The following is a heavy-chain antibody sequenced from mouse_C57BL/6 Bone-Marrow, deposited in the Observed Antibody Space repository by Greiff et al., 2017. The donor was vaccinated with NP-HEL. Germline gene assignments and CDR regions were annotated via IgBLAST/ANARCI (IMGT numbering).Heavy chain of an antibody. CDR1: GFTFSDYG. J-gene: IGHJ4*01. CDR2: ISTLTYSI. Sequence: EVHLVESGGGLVQPGGSLKLSCAASGFTFSDYGMEWVRQAPRKGPEWVAFISTLTYSIYYAEPVTGRFTISIENAKNTLYLEIVSLRSEETAMYYCARGDDYAMGYWGQGTSVTVSA. V-gene: IGHV5-15*01. CDR3: ARGDDYAMGY.